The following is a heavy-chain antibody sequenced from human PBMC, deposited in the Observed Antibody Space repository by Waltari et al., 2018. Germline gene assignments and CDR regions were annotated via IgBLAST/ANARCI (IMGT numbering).Heavy chain of an antibody. CDR3: ARTGYGGNALDY. Sequence: EEQLVESGGGLVQPGGSLRLSCAASGFTFSRYWMNWVRQAPGKGLEWVANMNPDGSEKQYVDSVKGRFPTSRDNTKNSLYLQMNSLRAEDTAIYYCARTGYGGNALDYWGQGTLVTVSS. CDR1: GFTFSRYW. D-gene: IGHD2-15*01. J-gene: IGHJ4*02. V-gene: IGHV3-7*01. CDR2: MNPDGSEK.